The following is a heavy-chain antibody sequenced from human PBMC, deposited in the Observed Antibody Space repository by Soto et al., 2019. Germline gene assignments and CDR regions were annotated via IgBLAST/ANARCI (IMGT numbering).Heavy chain of an antibody. CDR3: ARDLQAGTDNFNWFAT. CDR2: IAYDGSNR. V-gene: IGHV3-30*04. CDR1: GFSISSSA. D-gene: IGHD1-1*01. J-gene: IGHJ5*02. Sequence: QVQLVESGGGVVQPGRSLRLSCAASGFSISSSAMPWVRQAPGKGLEWVAVIAYDGSNRWYADSAKGRFTISRDKSKNSVYLQRSSLRGEDTAVYYCARDLQAGTDNFNWFATWGQGTLVTVSS.